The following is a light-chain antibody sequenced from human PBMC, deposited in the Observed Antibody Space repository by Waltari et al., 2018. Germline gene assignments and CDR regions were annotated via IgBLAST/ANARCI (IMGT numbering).Light chain of an antibody. J-gene: IGKJ1*01. CDR1: QGIGKY. CDR3: QKYDRLPAT. CDR2: AAS. Sequence: EIVLTQSPGTLSLSPGERATLSCRASQGIGKYLVWYQQKPGQAPRLLMYAASTRATGIPDRFSGSGSGTDFSLTISRLEPEDFAVYYCQKYDRLPATFGQGTKVEIK. V-gene: IGKV3-20*01.